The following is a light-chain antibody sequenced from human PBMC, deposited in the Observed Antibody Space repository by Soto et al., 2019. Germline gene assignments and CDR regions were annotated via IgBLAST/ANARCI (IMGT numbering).Light chain of an antibody. V-gene: IGLV2-14*01. J-gene: IGLJ1*01. CDR3: SSYTGSSTLV. Sequence: QSALTQPASVSGSPGQSITISCTGSSSDVGGYNYVSWYQQHPGKAPKLMIYDVTNRPSGVSNRFSGSKSGNTASLTISGLQAEDEADCYCSSYTGSSTLVFGTGTKVTVL. CDR2: DVT. CDR1: SSDVGGYNY.